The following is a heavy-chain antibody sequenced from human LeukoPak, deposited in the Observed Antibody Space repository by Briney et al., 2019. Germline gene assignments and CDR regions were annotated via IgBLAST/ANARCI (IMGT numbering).Heavy chain of an antibody. V-gene: IGHV3-23*01. J-gene: IGHJ4*02. D-gene: IGHD4-23*01. Sequence: GGSLRLSCAASGFTFSSYAMSWVRRAPGKGLEWVSAISGSGGSTYYADSVKGRFTISRDNSKNTLYLQMNSLRAEDTAVYYCAKAISFGTVATRVYYFDYWGQGTLVTVSS. CDR3: AKAISFGTVATRVYYFDY. CDR1: GFTFSSYA. CDR2: ISGSGGST.